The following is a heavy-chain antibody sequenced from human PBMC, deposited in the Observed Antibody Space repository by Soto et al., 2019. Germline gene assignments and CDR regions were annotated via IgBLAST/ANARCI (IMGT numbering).Heavy chain of an antibody. J-gene: IGHJ3*02. D-gene: IGHD6-19*01. Sequence: PGGSLKISCKGSGYSFTSYWISWVRQMPGKGLEWMGRIDPSDSYTNYSPSFQGHVTISADKSISTAYLQWSSLKASDTAMYYCAGPIAVAVSFRWSAFDIWGHGTMVSVSS. CDR3: AGPIAVAVSFRWSAFDI. CDR1: GYSFTSYW. CDR2: IDPSDSYT. V-gene: IGHV5-10-1*01.